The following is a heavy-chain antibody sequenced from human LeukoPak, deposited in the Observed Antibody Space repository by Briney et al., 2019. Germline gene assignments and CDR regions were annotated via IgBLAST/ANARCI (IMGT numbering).Heavy chain of an antibody. Sequence: SETLSLTCAVYGGSFSGYYWSWIRQPPGKGLEWIGEINHSGSTNYNPFLKSRVTISVDTSKNQFSLKLSSVTAADTAVYYCARGMGATPYYYYYYGMDVWGQGTMVSVSS. J-gene: IGHJ6*02. CDR2: INHSGST. CDR1: GGSFSGYY. D-gene: IGHD1-26*01. CDR3: ARGMGATPYYYYYYGMDV. V-gene: IGHV4-34*01.